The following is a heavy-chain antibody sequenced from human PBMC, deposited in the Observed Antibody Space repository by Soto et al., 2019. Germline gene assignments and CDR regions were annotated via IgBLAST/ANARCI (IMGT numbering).Heavy chain of an antibody. CDR3: ARGQYSSSWYNNYYYYYYMDV. V-gene: IGHV1-8*01. CDR1: GYTFSSYD. Sequence: GASVKVSCKASGYTFSSYDINWVRQATGQWLEWMGWMNPNSGNTGYAQKFQGRVTMTRNTSISTAYMELSSLRSEDTAVYYCARGQYSSSWYNNYYYYYYMDVWGKGTTVTVSS. CDR2: MNPNSGNT. J-gene: IGHJ6*03. D-gene: IGHD6-13*01.